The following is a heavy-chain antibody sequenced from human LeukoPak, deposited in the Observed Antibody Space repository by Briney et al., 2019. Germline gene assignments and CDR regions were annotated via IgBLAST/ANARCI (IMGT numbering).Heavy chain of an antibody. CDR2: ISYDGSNK. D-gene: IGHD6-19*01. J-gene: IGHJ4*02. CDR3: AKGSRNSGWLD. CDR1: GFTFSSYG. Sequence: GRSLRLSCAASGFTFSSYGMHWVRQAPGKGLEWVAVISYDGSNKYYADSVKGRFTISRDNSKNTLYLQMNSLRAEDTAVYYCAKGSRNSGWLDWGQGTLVTVSS. V-gene: IGHV3-30*18.